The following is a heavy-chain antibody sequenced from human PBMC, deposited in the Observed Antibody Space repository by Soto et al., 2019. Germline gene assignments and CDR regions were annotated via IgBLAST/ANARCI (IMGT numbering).Heavy chain of an antibody. CDR1: VFWRRTTGFG. J-gene: IGHJ6*02. Sequence: GPQRANPTETPTLTSTFSVFWRRTTGFGVFWSPYPSGKAPEWLALVHWNDDKRYSPSLRPRLTIRKDTSRNQVVLSLTNLDPVDTGTYYCAYRRLGDTSPDNTGLDVWGQRTTVTGSS. D-gene: IGHD3-3*01. CDR3: AYRRLGDTSPDNTGLDV. CDR2: VHWNDDK. V-gene: IGHV2-5*01.